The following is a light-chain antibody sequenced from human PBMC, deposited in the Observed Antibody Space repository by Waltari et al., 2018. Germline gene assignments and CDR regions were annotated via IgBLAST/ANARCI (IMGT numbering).Light chain of an antibody. Sequence: QSALTRPASVSGSLGQSITISCTGTSSAVGRYKYVSWHQLFPGTAPKLMIYEVEKRPSVVSDRFSGSKSGNTASLTISGLQTEDEADYYCCSYAGSRSVFGSGTKVTVL. CDR2: EVE. J-gene: IGLJ1*01. V-gene: IGLV2-23*02. CDR1: SSAVGRYKY. CDR3: CSYAGSRSV.